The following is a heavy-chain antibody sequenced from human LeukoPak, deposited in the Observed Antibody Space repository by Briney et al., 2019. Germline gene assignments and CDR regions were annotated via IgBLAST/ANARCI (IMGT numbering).Heavy chain of an antibody. Sequence: GGSLRLSCAASGFTFSSYWMSWVRQAPGKGLEWVANIKQDGSEKYYVDSVKGRFTISRDNAKNSLYLQMNSLRAEDTAVYFCAKGTTLDEDIVVVLPATFVAWGQGTLVTVSS. CDR1: GFTFSSYW. J-gene: IGHJ5*02. D-gene: IGHD2-15*01. CDR2: IKQDGSEK. V-gene: IGHV3-7*03. CDR3: AKGTTLDEDIVVVLPATFVA.